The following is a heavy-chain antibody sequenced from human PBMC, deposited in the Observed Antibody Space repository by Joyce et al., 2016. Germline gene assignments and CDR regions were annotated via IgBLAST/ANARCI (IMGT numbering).Heavy chain of an antibody. J-gene: IGHJ4*02. V-gene: IGHV4-4*07. CDR2: IHSSGTA. Sequence: QVQLRESGPGLVRPSETLSLTCTVSGGSIRTDYWGWTRQPPGKGLEGIGFIHSSGTANDNPSVTSRVTMSIGTSRDQFSLKLNSVTAADTAVYFCTRGFYDSRGYSAPFDSWGQGTLVTVSS. CDR3: TRGFYDSRGYSAPFDS. D-gene: IGHD3-22*01. CDR1: GGSIRTDY.